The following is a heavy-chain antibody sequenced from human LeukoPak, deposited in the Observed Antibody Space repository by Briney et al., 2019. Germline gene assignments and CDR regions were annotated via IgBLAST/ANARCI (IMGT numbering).Heavy chain of an antibody. CDR1: GYTFTGYY. D-gene: IGHD6-6*01. J-gene: IGHJ3*02. Sequence: ASVKVSCKASGYTFTGYYMHWVRQAPGQGLEWMGWINPNSGGTNYAQKFQGRVTMTRDTSISTAYMELSRLRSDDTAVYYCASRSIAARGEAFDIWGQGTMVTVSS. CDR2: INPNSGGT. CDR3: ASRSIAARGEAFDI. V-gene: IGHV1-2*02.